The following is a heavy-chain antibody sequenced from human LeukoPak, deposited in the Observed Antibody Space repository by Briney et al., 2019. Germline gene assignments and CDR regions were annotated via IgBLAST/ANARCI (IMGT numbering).Heavy chain of an antibody. CDR1: GLTFNSYN. D-gene: IGHD3-22*01. Sequence: GGSLRLSCAASGLTFNSYNMNWVRQAPGKGLEWVSYMSFTSSPIYYADSVKGRFTISRDNAKNSLYLQMNSLRAEDTAVYYCARHNYPYDSGGYYYAYWGQGTLVTVSS. CDR2: MSFTSSPI. J-gene: IGHJ4*02. CDR3: ARHNYPYDSGGYYYAY. V-gene: IGHV3-48*04.